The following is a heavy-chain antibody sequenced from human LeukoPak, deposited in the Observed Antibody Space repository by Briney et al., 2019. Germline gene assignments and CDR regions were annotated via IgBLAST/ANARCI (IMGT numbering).Heavy chain of an antibody. J-gene: IGHJ4*02. CDR1: GGSFSGYY. CDR2: INHSGST. V-gene: IGHV4-34*01. Sequence: PSETLSLTCAVYGGSFSGYYWSWIRQPPGKGLEWIGEINHSGSTNYNPSLKSRVTISVDTSKNQFSLKLSSVTAADTAVYYCAREGLGCFDYWGQGTLVTVSS. D-gene: IGHD6-6*01. CDR3: AREGLGCFDY.